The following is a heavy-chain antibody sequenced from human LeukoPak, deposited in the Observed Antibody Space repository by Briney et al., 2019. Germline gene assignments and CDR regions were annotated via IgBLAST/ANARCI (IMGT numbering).Heavy chain of an antibody. D-gene: IGHD3-9*01. V-gene: IGHV3-48*02. CDR3: ARDHDWAFDL. Sequence: GGSLRLSCEASGFPFSSYVLSWVRQAPGKGLEWIAYINHNAEMIFYPDFVRGRFTISRDNAKNSLYLQMNALRDEDTAIYYCARDHDWAFDLWGQGTLVTVSS. CDR2: INHNAEMI. J-gene: IGHJ4*02. CDR1: GFPFSSYV.